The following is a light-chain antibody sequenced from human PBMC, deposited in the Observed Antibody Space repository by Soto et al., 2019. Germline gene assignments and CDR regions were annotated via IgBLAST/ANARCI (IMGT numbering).Light chain of an antibody. J-gene: IGKJ4*01. CDR1: QSISNF. V-gene: IGKV1-39*01. CDR2: SAS. CDR3: QQSYSLSLT. Sequence: DLQMYRSQSSLSASVGDRVTINCRASQSISNFSKWYQHKPGKAPKLLIYSASSLQGGVPSRCSGSGSGTDFTLTINRLQPEYFATYYCQQSYSLSLTFGGGTKVDIK.